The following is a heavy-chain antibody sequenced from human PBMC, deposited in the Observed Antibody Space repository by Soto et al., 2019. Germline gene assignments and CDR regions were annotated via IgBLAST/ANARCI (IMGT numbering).Heavy chain of an antibody. J-gene: IGHJ4*02. V-gene: IGHV3-23*01. CDR1: GFTFSSYA. CDR3: ARRSSGWYFDY. D-gene: IGHD6-19*01. Sequence: EVQLLESGGGLVQPGGSLRLSCAASGFTFSSYAMNWVRQAPGKGLEGVSVISGSGDSTYYADSVKGRFTISRDNSKNTLYLQMNSLRAEDTAVYYCARRSSGWYFDYWGQGTLVTVSS. CDR2: ISGSGDST.